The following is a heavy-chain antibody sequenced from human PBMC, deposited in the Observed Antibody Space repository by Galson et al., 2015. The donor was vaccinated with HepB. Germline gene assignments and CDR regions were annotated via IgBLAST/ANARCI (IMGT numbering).Heavy chain of an antibody. J-gene: IGHJ3*02. Sequence: QSGAEVKKPGESLKISCKGSGYSFTSYWIGWVRQMPGKGLEWMGIIYPGDSDTRYSPSFQGQVTISADKSISTAYLQWSSLKASDTAMYYCARQPYWGGYDIGAFDIWGQGTMVTVSS. CDR1: GYSFTSYW. V-gene: IGHV5-51*01. D-gene: IGHD5-12*01. CDR3: ARQPYWGGYDIGAFDI. CDR2: IYPGDSDT.